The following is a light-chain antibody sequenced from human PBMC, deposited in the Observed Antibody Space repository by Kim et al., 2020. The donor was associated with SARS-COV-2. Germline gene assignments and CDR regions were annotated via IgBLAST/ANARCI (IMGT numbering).Light chain of an antibody. J-gene: IGKJ4*01. V-gene: IGKV3-11*01. CDR2: DAS. Sequence: DIVLTQSPATLSLSPGERATLSCRASQSISSSLAWYQQKPGQSPRLLICDASDRATGIPARFSGSGSGTDFTLTISSLEPEDFAVYYCLQRSDWPLTFGGGTKVDIK. CDR3: LQRSDWPLT. CDR1: QSISSS.